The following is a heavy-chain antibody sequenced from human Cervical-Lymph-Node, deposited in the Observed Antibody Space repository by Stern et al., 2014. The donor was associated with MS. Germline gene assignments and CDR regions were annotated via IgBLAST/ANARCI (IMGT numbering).Heavy chain of an antibody. J-gene: IGHJ4*02. Sequence: QLVESGGGLVKPGGSLRLSCAASGFGFSDYYMSWIRQAPGQGLEWVSYISKSGRTTYYADSVKGRFTISRDNAKNSLYLQMNSLRAEDTAMFFCARLLYSSGWYYFDSWGQGALVTVSS. CDR3: ARLLYSSGWYYFDS. D-gene: IGHD6-19*01. CDR1: GFGFSDYY. V-gene: IGHV3-11*01. CDR2: ISKSGRTT.